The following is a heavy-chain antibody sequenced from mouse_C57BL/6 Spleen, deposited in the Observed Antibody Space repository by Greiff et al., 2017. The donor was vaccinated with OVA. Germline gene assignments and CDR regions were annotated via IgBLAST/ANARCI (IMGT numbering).Heavy chain of an antibody. J-gene: IGHJ1*03. CDR1: GYTFTSYW. V-gene: IGHV1-64*01. CDR3: ARVGGYWYFDV. D-gene: IGHD1-1*01. CDR2: IHPNSGST. Sequence: VKLQQPGAELVKPGASVKLSCKASGYTFTSYWMHWVKQRPGQGLEWIGMIHPNSGSTNYNEKFKSKATLTVDKSSSTAYMQLSSLTSEDSAVYYCARVGGYWYFDVWGTGTTVTVSS.